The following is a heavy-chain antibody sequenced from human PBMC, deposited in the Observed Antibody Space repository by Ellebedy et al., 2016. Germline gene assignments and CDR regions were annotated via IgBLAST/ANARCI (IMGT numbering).Heavy chain of an antibody. V-gene: IGHV3-33*01. D-gene: IGHD2-15*01. Sequence: GESLKISXVASGFSFSGHGMHWVRQAPGKGLEWVASIWADGSHTYYPDSVKGRFTISRDNSKNTIYLQMSSLRVEDTAAYYCAAQDCSGVACQRPRWGQGTLVTVSS. CDR3: AAQDCSGVACQRPR. J-gene: IGHJ4*02. CDR1: GFSFSGHG. CDR2: IWADGSHT.